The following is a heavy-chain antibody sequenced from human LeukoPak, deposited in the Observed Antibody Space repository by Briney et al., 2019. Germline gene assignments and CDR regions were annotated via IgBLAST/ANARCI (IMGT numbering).Heavy chain of an antibody. D-gene: IGHD6-19*01. Sequence: PGGSLRLSCAASGFTFSSYWMHWVRQAPGKGLEWISYIRSGGDAVYYADSVKGRFTISRDNAKNSLYLQMNSLRADDTAVYYCARRPSGWPSDYWGQGTLVIVSS. V-gene: IGHV3-48*04. CDR1: GFTFSSYW. CDR2: IRSGGDAV. CDR3: ARRPSGWPSDY. J-gene: IGHJ4*02.